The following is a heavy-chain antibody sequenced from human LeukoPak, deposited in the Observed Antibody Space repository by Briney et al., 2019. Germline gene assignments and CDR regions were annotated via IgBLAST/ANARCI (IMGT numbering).Heavy chain of an antibody. CDR1: GYTFTSYG. V-gene: IGHV1-18*01. D-gene: IGHD3-22*01. Sequence: GASVKVSCKASGYTFTSYGISWVRQAPGQGLEWMGWISAYNGNTNYAQKLQGRVTITADESTSTAYMELSSLRSEDTAVYYCAREGTNYYYDSSGYYDYWGQGTLVTVSS. CDR2: ISAYNGNT. CDR3: AREGTNYYYDSSGYYDY. J-gene: IGHJ4*02.